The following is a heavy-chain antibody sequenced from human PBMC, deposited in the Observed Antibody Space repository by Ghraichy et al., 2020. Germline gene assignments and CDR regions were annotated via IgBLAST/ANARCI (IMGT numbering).Heavy chain of an antibody. J-gene: IGHJ4*02. CDR3: ARRLSGGDYDFDY. Sequence: ASVKVSCKASGYTFTGYYMHWVRQAPGQGLEWMGWINPNSGGTNYAQKFQGRVTMTRDTSISTAYMELSRLRSDDTAVYYCARRLSGGDYDFDYWGQGTLVTVSS. D-gene: IGHD4-17*01. CDR2: INPNSGGT. CDR1: GYTFTGYY. V-gene: IGHV1-2*02.